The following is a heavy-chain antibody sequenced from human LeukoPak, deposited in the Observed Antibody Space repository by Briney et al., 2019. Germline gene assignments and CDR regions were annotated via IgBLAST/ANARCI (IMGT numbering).Heavy chain of an antibody. Sequence: SETLSLTCVVSGDSVSSTNYYWGWIRQPPGKGLEWIGTTHYSGNTYYNPSLKSRVTISLDTSKNQFSLRLNSVTAADTAVYYCATSLWDSSGYYYAADFDYWGQGTLVTVSS. CDR1: GDSVSSTNYY. CDR3: ATSLWDSSGYYYAADFDY. CDR2: THYSGNT. V-gene: IGHV4-39*01. D-gene: IGHD3-22*01. J-gene: IGHJ4*02.